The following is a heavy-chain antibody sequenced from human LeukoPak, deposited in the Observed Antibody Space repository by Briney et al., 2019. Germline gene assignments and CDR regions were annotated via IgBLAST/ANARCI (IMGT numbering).Heavy chain of an antibody. D-gene: IGHD3-22*01. J-gene: IGHJ4*02. Sequence: ASVKVSCKASGYTFTSYGISWVRQAPGQGLEWMGRISAYNGNTNYAQKLQGRVTMTTDTSTSTAYMELRSLRSDDTAVYYCARDTYYYDSSGYYYGYWGQGTLVTVSS. CDR3: ARDTYYYDSSGYYYGY. CDR1: GYTFTSYG. V-gene: IGHV1-18*01. CDR2: ISAYNGNT.